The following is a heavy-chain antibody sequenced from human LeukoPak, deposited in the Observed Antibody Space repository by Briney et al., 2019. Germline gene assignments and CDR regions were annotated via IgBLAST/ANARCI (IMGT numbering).Heavy chain of an antibody. CDR2: VSYDGSYK. Sequence: GGSLRLSCAAAGFTFSKFAMHWVRQAPGKGLEWVAVVSYDGSYKYYADSVKGRFTISRDNSKNTLYLQMNSLRAEDTAVYYCARDGVVGTWDYWGQGTLVTVSS. J-gene: IGHJ4*02. CDR1: GFTFSKFA. V-gene: IGHV3-30*04. CDR3: ARDGVVGTWDY. D-gene: IGHD1-26*01.